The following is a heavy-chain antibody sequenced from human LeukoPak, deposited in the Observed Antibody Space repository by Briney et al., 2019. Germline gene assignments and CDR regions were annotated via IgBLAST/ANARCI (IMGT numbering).Heavy chain of an antibody. CDR3: AKDPYSRASYFDY. Sequence: GGSLGLSCAASGFTFSSYAMTWVRQAPGKGLEGVSSISDSGDDTYYADSVKGRFTISRDNSKNTLYLQMNSLRAEDTAVYYCAKDPYSRASYFDYWGQGTLVTVSS. D-gene: IGHD6-13*01. CDR1: GFTFSSYA. V-gene: IGHV3-23*01. J-gene: IGHJ4*02. CDR2: ISDSGDDT.